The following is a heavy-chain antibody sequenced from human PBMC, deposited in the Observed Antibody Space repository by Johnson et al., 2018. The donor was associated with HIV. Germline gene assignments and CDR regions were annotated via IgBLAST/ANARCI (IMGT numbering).Heavy chain of an antibody. Sequence: VQLVESGGGLVQPGESLRLSCAASGFTVSSNYMSWVRQAPGKGLEWVAFIRYDGSNKYYAGSVKGRLTISRDNSKNSLYLQMNSLRPEDTALYYCAKDMNWNLIGDGFDIWGQGTMVTVSS. CDR1: GFTVSSNY. V-gene: IGHV3-30*02. CDR2: IRYDGSNK. J-gene: IGHJ3*02. D-gene: IGHD1-1*01. CDR3: AKDMNWNLIGDGFDI.